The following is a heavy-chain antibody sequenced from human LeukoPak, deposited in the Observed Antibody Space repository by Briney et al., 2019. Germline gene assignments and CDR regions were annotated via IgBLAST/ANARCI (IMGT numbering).Heavy chain of an antibody. Sequence: PSETLSLTCTVCWGPISCYHGIWLPQPPGKGLEWSGYIDYIGSSNHNPSLQSRVTISVDTSKKQFSLMLSSVTAADAAVYYCSRAARVRGVPIYYFDYWGQGTLVTVSS. CDR1: WGPISCYH. J-gene: IGHJ4*02. CDR3: SRAARVRGVPIYYFDY. D-gene: IGHD3-10*01. V-gene: IGHV4-59*01. CDR2: IDYIGSS.